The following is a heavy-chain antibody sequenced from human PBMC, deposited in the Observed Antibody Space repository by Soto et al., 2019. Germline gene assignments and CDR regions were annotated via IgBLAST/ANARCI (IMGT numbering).Heavy chain of an antibody. J-gene: IGHJ4*02. Sequence: QVQLQESGPGLVKPSQTLSLTCSVSGDSIGSGDYYWSWIRQHPGKGLEWLGYIYYSGSSYYNPSLKSRVTMSVDTSENQLSLKLNSVTAAETAVYYCARDVGSSWFFDYWGQGILVTVSS. V-gene: IGHV4-31*03. CDR2: IYYSGSS. CDR3: ARDVGSSWFFDY. D-gene: IGHD6-13*01. CDR1: GDSIGSGDYY.